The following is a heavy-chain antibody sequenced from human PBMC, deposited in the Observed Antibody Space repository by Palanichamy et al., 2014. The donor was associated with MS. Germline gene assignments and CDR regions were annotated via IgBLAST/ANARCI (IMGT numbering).Heavy chain of an antibody. J-gene: IGHJ4*02. V-gene: IGHV3-30*18. CDR3: AKEHVATRRAVDS. CDR1: GFSFSSYA. CDR2: ISHDGSSE. D-gene: IGHD1-26*01. Sequence: QVQLVESGGGVIQPGRSLRLSCVASGFSFSSYAMHWVRQAPGKGLEWVAVISHDGSSEYYGDSVKGRFIISRDNSKDTLHLQMNSLRPEDTAVYYCAKEHVATRRAVDSWGQGTLVTVSS.